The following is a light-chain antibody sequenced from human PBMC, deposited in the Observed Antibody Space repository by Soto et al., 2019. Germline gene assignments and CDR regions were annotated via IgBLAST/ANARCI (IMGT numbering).Light chain of an antibody. Sequence: DIQMSQSPSTLSASVGDRVTITCRASQTISYWLAWYQQKPGKAPKLLIYDASSLESGVPSRFSGSGSGTEFTLTISSLQPDDFATYYCQQYNSYSWTFGQGTKVDIK. V-gene: IGKV1-5*01. CDR1: QTISYW. CDR3: QQYNSYSWT. J-gene: IGKJ1*01. CDR2: DAS.